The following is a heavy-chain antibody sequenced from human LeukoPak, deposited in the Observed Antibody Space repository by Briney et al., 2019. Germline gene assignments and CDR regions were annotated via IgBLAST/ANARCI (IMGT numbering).Heavy chain of an antibody. J-gene: IGHJ3*02. CDR3: ANHRGI. V-gene: IGHV3-48*01. Sequence: GRSLRLSWAASGFAFISNSMNWVRQAPGKGLEWVSYISTSSSTINYADSVKGRFTISRDNAKNSLYLQMNSLRVEDTAVYYCANHRGIWGQGTMVTVSS. CDR1: GFAFISNS. D-gene: IGHD3-10*01. CDR2: ISTSSSTI.